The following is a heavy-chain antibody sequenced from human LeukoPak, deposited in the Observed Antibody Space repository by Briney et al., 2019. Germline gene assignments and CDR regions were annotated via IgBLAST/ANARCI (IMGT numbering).Heavy chain of an antibody. Sequence: SVKVSCKASGGTLSSYAISWVRQAPGQGLEWMGRIIPILGMANYAQKFQGRVTITADKSTSTAYMELSSLRSEDTAVYYCASIDSSGYYLGYYFDYWGQGTLVTVSS. CDR3: ASIDSSGYYLGYYFDY. D-gene: IGHD3-22*01. V-gene: IGHV1-69*04. CDR2: IIPILGMA. J-gene: IGHJ4*02. CDR1: GGTLSSYA.